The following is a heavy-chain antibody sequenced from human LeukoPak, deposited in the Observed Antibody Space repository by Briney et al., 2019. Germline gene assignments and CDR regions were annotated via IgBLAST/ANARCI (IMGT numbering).Heavy chain of an antibody. D-gene: IGHD5-12*01. Sequence: SETLSLTCAVSGYSISSGFYWGWIRQPPGKGLEWIGSIYHSGTTYYNPSLKSRVTISVDTSKNQFSLKLTSVTAADTAVYYCAGDGGSGYATYYYMDVWGKGTTVTVSS. CDR3: AGDGGSGYATYYYMDV. CDR1: GYSISSGFY. CDR2: IYHSGTT. V-gene: IGHV4-38-2*02. J-gene: IGHJ6*03.